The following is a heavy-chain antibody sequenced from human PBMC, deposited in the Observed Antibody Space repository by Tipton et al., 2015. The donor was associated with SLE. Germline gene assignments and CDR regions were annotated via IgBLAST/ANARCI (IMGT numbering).Heavy chain of an antibody. CDR3: ARDPAAAGTGTYFDY. V-gene: IGHV4-31*03. Sequence: TLSLTCTVSGGSIRSGGYYWSWIRQHPGKGLEWIGYIYYSGYTYYNPSLKSRVTISVDESKNQFSLNLSSVTAADTAVYYCARDPAAAGTGTYFDYWGQGTLVTVSS. CDR1: GGSIRSGGYY. CDR2: IYYSGYT. J-gene: IGHJ4*02. D-gene: IGHD6-13*01.